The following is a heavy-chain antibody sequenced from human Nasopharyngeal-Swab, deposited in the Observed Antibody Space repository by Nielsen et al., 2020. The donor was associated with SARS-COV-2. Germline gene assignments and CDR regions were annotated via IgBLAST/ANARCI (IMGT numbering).Heavy chain of an antibody. CDR2: INYSGST. CDR1: GGSVSSGSYY. D-gene: IGHD1-26*01. J-gene: IGHJ6*03. Sequence: SETLSLTCTVSGGSVSSGSYYWSWIRQPPGKGLEWIVYINYSGSTNYNPSLKSRVTISVDTSKNQFSLKLSSVTAADTAVYYCAREGRWDPYYYYYMDVWGKGTTVTVSS. V-gene: IGHV4-61*01. CDR3: AREGRWDPYYYYYMDV.